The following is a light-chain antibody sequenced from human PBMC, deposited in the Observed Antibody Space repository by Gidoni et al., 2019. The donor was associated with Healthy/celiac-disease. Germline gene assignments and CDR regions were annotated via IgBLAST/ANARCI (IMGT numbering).Light chain of an antibody. J-gene: IGKJ4*01. CDR3: QQYNNWPPT. CDR2: GAS. CDR1: QSVNSN. Sequence: EIVMTQSPATLSVSPGERATLSCRASQSVNSNLAWYQQKPGQAPRLLIYGASTRATGIPARFSGSGSGTEFTLTISSLQSEDFAVYYCQQYNNWPPTFXGXTKVEIK. V-gene: IGKV3-15*01.